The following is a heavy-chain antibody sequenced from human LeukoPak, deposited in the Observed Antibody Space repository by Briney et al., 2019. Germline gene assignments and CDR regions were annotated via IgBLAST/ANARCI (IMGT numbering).Heavy chain of an antibody. CDR3: ARGSLTSGWYWYVEY. Sequence: SGGSLRLSCAASGFTFSSYAMHWVRQAPGKGLEWVAVISNDGSNKYYADSVEGRFVISRDDSKNTLYLHLNSLRSEDTAVYYCARGSLTSGWYWYVEYWGQGTLVSVSS. D-gene: IGHD6-19*01. CDR2: ISNDGSNK. V-gene: IGHV3-30*09. CDR1: GFTFSSYA. J-gene: IGHJ4*02.